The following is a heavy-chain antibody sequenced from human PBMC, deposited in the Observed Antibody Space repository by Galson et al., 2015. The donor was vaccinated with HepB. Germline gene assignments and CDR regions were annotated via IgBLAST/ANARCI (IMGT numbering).Heavy chain of an antibody. J-gene: IGHJ4*02. Sequence: ETLSLTCTVSGGSISGYYWSWIRQPPGKGLDWIGYIYYSGSTNYNPSLRSRLTMSVDTSKNQFSLRLDSVTAADTAVYYCARDRAVAGSEFDFWGQGTLVTVSS. V-gene: IGHV4-59*01. CDR2: IYYSGST. D-gene: IGHD6-19*01. CDR3: ARDRAVAGSEFDF. CDR1: GGSISGYY.